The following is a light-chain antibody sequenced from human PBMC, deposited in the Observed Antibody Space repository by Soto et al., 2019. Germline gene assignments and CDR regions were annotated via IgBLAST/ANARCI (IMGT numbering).Light chain of an antibody. CDR3: QQYGSSPIT. CDR2: DAS. CDR1: QSVSSG. V-gene: IGKV3-20*01. J-gene: IGKJ5*01. Sequence: EIELTQSPTTLSSSPGERATLSCRASQSVSSGLAWYQQKPGQAPRLLIYDASKMATGIPARFSGSGSGTDFTLTISRLEPEDFAVYYCQQYGSSPITFGQGTRREIK.